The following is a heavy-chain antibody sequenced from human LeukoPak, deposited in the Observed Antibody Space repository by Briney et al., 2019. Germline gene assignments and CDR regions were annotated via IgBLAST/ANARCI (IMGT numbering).Heavy chain of an antibody. Sequence: PSETLSLTCTVSGGSISSYYWSWIRQPPGKGLEWIGYIYYSGSTNYDPSLKSRATISVDTSKNQFSLKLSSVTAADTAVYYCARGNYDILTGYDYWGQGTLVTVSS. CDR2: IYYSGST. CDR1: GGSISSYY. D-gene: IGHD3-9*01. J-gene: IGHJ4*02. V-gene: IGHV4-59*01. CDR3: ARGNYDILTGYDY.